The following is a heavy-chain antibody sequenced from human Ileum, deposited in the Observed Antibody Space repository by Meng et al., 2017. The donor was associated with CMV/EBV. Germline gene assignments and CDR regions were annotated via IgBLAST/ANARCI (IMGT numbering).Heavy chain of an antibody. J-gene: IGHJ4*02. CDR3: ARGYDFWSGPDY. Sequence: CAASGFTFSSHAMHWVRQAPGKGLEWVAVISYDRNNKYYADSVKDRFTISRGNSENTLYLQMNSLRPEDTAVYYCARGYDFWSGPDYWGQGTLVTVSS. V-gene: IGHV3-30-3*01. D-gene: IGHD3-3*01. CDR1: GFTFSSHA. CDR2: ISYDRNNK.